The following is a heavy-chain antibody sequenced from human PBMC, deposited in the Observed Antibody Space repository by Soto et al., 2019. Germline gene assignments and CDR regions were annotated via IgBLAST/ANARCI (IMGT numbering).Heavy chain of an antibody. V-gene: IGHV1-3*01. CDR3: ARLGEAAGTFLFDY. CDR2: INAGNGNT. D-gene: IGHD6-13*01. J-gene: IGHJ4*02. CDR1: GYTFTSYA. Sequence: GASVKVSCKASGYTFTSYAMHWVRQAPGQRLEWMGWINAGNGNTKYSQKFQGRVTITRDTSASTAYMELSSLRSEDTAVYYCARLGEAAGTFLFDYWGQGTLVTVSS.